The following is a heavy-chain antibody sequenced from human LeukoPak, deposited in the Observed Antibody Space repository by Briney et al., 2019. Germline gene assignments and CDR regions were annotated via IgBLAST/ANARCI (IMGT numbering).Heavy chain of an antibody. Sequence: SETLSLTCTVSGGSISSSSYYWGWIRQPPGKGLEWIGSIFYSGSTYYNPSLQSRVTISVDTSKNQFSLKLSSVTAADTAVYYCAREGTAGTNLNWFDPWGQGTLVTVSS. V-gene: IGHV4-39*07. CDR1: GGSISSSSYY. D-gene: IGHD1-1*01. CDR3: AREGTAGTNLNWFDP. J-gene: IGHJ5*02. CDR2: IFYSGST.